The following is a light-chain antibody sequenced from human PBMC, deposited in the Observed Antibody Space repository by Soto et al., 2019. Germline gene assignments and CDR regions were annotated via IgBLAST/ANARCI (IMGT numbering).Light chain of an antibody. V-gene: IGKV3-15*01. J-gene: IGKJ5*01. CDR3: QQYHNGPRT. CDR1: QSVSSN. Sequence: DILMTESAATLSVSPGERAALSCIASQSVSSNLSWCQQKPGQPPRXLXDCXSTRATGSSARLSGSGSGTEFTLPTSSLQSDDFAAYYCQQYHNGPRTFGQGTRLEIK. CDR2: CXS.